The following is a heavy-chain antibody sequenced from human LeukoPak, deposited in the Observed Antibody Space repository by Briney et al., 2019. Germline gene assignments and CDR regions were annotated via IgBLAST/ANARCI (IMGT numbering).Heavy chain of an antibody. CDR2: IIPIFGTA. D-gene: IGHD6-13*01. CDR1: GGTFSSYA. Sequence: GASVKVSCKASGGTFSSYAISWVRQAPGQGLEWMGGIIPIFGTANYAQKFQGRVTITTDESTSTAYMELSSLRSEDTAVYYCAVTEYSSSWYQPLTRYFQHWGQGTLVTVSS. J-gene: IGHJ1*01. V-gene: IGHV1-69*05. CDR3: AVTEYSSSWYQPLTRYFQH.